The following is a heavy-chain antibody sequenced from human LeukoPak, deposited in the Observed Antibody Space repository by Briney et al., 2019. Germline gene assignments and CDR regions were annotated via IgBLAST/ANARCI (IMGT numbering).Heavy chain of an antibody. CDR2: IYSGGST. CDR1: GFTVSSNY. J-gene: IGHJ4*02. V-gene: IGHV3-53*04. Sequence: GGSLRLSCAASGFTVSSNYMSWVRQAPGKGLEWVSVIYSGGSTYYADSVQGRFTISRHNSKNTLYLQMNSLRAEDTAVYYCASGSRGYSYGFDYWGQGTLVTVSS. D-gene: IGHD5-18*01. CDR3: ASGSRGYSYGFDY.